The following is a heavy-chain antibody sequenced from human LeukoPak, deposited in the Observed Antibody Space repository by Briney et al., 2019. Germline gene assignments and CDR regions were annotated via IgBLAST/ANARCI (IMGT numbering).Heavy chain of an antibody. CDR3: VRVPGFCGRSSCSLYRWFDP. Sequence: PSETLSLTCTVSGGSIVTNSYYWGWIRQSPGKGLEWIGNIYYSGSTYYNPSLASRVTISVDTSKNHFSLNLSSVTAADTAIYYCVRVPGFCGRSSCSLYRWFDPWGQGSLVTVSS. CDR2: IYYSGST. J-gene: IGHJ5*02. V-gene: IGHV4-39*02. D-gene: IGHD2-2*01. CDR1: GGSIVTNSYY.